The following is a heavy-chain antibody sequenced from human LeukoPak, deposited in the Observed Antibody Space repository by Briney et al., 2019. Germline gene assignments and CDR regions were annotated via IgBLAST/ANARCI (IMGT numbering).Heavy chain of an antibody. CDR3: VRHQAGGSSWHLDY. V-gene: IGHV1-18*01. CDR1: GYTFTSYG. CDR2: ISAYNGNT. Sequence: ASVKVSCKASGYTFTSYGISWVRQAPGQGLEWMGWISAYNGNTNYAQKLQGRVTMTTDTSTSTAYMELRSLRSDDTAVYYCVRHQAGGSSWHLDYWGQGALVTVSS. D-gene: IGHD6-13*01. J-gene: IGHJ4*02.